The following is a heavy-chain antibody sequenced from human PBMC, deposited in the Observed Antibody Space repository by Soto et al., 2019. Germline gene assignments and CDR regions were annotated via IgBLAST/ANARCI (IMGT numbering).Heavy chain of an antibody. CDR2: TYYRSKWYN. J-gene: IGHJ4*03. CDR1: VDGVSSNSAA. D-gene: IGHD3-10*01. Sequence: SQTLSLTCDMSVDGVSSNSAAWSWLSQSPSRGLEWLGRTYYRSKWYNDYVVSVKSLITINPDTSKNQFSLQLNSVTPEDTAVYYCARERGVISEAFDTLGQGTVFTVSS. V-gene: IGHV6-1*01. CDR3: ARERGVISEAFDT.